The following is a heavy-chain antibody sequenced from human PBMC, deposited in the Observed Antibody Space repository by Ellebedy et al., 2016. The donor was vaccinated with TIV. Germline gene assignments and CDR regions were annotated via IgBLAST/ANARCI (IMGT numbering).Heavy chain of an antibody. CDR3: ANIVSVKDS. V-gene: IGHV3-23*01. J-gene: IGHJ5*01. D-gene: IGHD5/OR15-5a*01. Sequence: GESLKISCAASGFTFSSYAMTWVRQAPGKGLEWVADITGTGIMTYYADSVKGRFTVSRDNSNETLFLQMKNLRAEDTAIYYCANIVSVKDSWGQGTLVTVSS. CDR1: GFTFSSYA. CDR2: ITGTGIMT.